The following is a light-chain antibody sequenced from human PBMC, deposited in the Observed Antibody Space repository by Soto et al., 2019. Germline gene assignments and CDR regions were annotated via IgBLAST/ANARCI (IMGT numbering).Light chain of an antibody. Sequence: DIQMNQSPYTLSASVGDRVTITCRASQSISSWLAWYQQKPGIAPKLLIYDASSLESGVPSRFSGSGSGTEFTLTISSLQPDDLGTYYCQQYNSYSYTFGQGTKLEIK. J-gene: IGKJ2*01. CDR3: QQYNSYSYT. V-gene: IGKV1-5*01. CDR1: QSISSW. CDR2: DAS.